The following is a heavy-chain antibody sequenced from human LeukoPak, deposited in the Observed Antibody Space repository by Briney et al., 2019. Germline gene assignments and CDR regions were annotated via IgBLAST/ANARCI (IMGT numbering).Heavy chain of an antibody. J-gene: IGHJ4*02. CDR2: IIPIFGTA. D-gene: IGHD3-10*01. Sequence: SVKVSCKASGGTFSSYAISCVRQAPGQGLEWMGGIIPIFGTANYAQKFQGIVTIIAEESTSTAYMEQSSLRSEDTAVYYWASDPITLVRGVASACYFDYWGQGTLVTVSS. V-gene: IGHV1-69*13. CDR3: ASDPITLVRGVASACYFDY. CDR1: GGTFSSYA.